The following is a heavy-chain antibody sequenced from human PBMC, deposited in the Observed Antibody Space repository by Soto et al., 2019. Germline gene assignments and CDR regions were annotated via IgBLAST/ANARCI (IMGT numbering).Heavy chain of an antibody. Sequence: SETLSLTCTVSVRPIAGDYGGWIRQPPGKALEYIGHIYCTGSTRYNPSLTSRVTISLDTSREQFSLKLTSVTAADTAVYYCARGRHCTSTSCFGFPSIWFDPWGQGTLVTVSS. D-gene: IGHD2-2*01. V-gene: IGHV4-59*01. CDR3: ARGRHCTSTSCFGFPSIWFDP. CDR2: IYCTGST. CDR1: VRPIAGDY. J-gene: IGHJ5*02.